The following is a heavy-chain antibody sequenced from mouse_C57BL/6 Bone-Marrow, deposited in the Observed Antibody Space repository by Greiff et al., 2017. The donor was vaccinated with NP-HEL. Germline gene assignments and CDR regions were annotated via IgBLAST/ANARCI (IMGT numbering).Heavy chain of an antibody. Sequence: EVQLVESGGDLVKPGGSLKLSCAASGFTFSSYGMSWVRQTPDKRLEWVATISSGGSYTYYPDSVKGRFTISRDNAKNTLYLQMSSLKSEDTAMYYCARRITTRYYAMDYWGQGTSVTVSS. CDR3: ARRITTRYYAMDY. V-gene: IGHV5-6*01. D-gene: IGHD2-4*01. CDR1: GFTFSSYG. J-gene: IGHJ4*01. CDR2: ISSGGSYT.